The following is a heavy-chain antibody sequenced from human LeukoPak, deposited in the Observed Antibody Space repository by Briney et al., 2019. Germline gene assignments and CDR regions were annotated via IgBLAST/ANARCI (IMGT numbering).Heavy chain of an antibody. CDR1: GGSFSGYY. CDR2: ITQSGSI. CDR3: ARESYDSSGYYYYYYMDV. D-gene: IGHD3-22*01. J-gene: IGHJ6*03. V-gene: IGHV4-34*01. Sequence: PSETLSLTCAVYGGSFSGYYWSWIRQPPGKGLEWIGEITQSGSINSNPSLKSRVTMSVDTSKNQFSLKLSSVTAADTAVYYCARESYDSSGYYYYYYMDVWGKGTTVTISS.